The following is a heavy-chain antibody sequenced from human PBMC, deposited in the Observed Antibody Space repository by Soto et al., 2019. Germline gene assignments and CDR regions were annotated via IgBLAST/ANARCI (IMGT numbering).Heavy chain of an antibody. CDR1: GYSFTSYW. Sequence: PGESLKISCKGSGYSFTSYWIGWVRQMPGKGLEWMGTIYPGDSDTRYSPSFQGQVTISADKSISTAYLQWSSLKASDTAMYYCAREGCSGGSCYSGYYYYGMDVWGQGTTVTVSS. V-gene: IGHV5-51*01. CDR2: IYPGDSDT. CDR3: AREGCSGGSCYSGYYYYGMDV. J-gene: IGHJ6*02. D-gene: IGHD2-15*01.